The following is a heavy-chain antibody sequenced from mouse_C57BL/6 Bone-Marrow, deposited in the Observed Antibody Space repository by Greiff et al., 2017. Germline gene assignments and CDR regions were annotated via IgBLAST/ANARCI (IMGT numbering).Heavy chain of an antibody. V-gene: IGHV1-62-2*01. D-gene: IGHD3-3*01. CDR2: FYPGSGSI. J-gene: IGHJ2*01. Sequence: LVESGAELVKPGASVKLSCKASGYTFTEYTIHWVKQRSGQGLEWIGWFYPGSGSIKYNEKFKDKATLTADKSSSTVYMELSRLTSEDSAVYFCARHEDPWDREYYFDYWGQGTTLTVSS. CDR3: ARHEDPWDREYYFDY. CDR1: GYTFTEYT.